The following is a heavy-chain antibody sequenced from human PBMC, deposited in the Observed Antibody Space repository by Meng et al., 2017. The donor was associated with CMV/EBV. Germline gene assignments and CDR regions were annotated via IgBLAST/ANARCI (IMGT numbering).Heavy chain of an antibody. Sequence: GGSLRLSCAASGFTLSSYEMNRVRQAPGKGLEWIAYIGDSGRTLYYADSVKGRFTISSDNAENSLYLQMKSLRVEDTALYYCARDPGWDYSNQPTHYYGMDVWGQGTTVTVSS. J-gene: IGHJ6*02. CDR3: ARDPGWDYSNQPTHYYGMDV. CDR2: IGDSGRTL. CDR1: GFTLSSYE. D-gene: IGHD4-11*01. V-gene: IGHV3-48*03.